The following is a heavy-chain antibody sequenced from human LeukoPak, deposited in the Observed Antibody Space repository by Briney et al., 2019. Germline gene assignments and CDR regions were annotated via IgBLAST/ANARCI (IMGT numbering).Heavy chain of an antibody. CDR2: INWNGSST. Sequence: PGGSLRLSCAASGFTFDDYGMTWVRQAPGKGLEWVAGINWNGSSTGYVDSVKGRFTISRDNAKNCLYLEMNSLRAEDTAVYYCARDAPPYSGMDVWGKGTTVTVSS. V-gene: IGHV3-20*04. CDR1: GFTFDDYG. D-gene: IGHD1-26*01. CDR3: ARDAPPYSGMDV. J-gene: IGHJ6*04.